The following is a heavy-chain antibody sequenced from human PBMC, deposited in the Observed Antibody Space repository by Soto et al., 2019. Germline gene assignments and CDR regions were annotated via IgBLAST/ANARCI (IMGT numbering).Heavy chain of an antibody. CDR3: ASRGWYSNPTYGQYYDY. V-gene: IGHV1-46*03. CDR2: INPSGGST. Sequence: QVQLVQSGAEVKKPGASVKVSCKASGYTFTSYYMHWVRQAPGQGLEWMGIINPSGGSTSYAQKFQGRVTMTRDTPTRTVYMELSSLSCEDTAVYYCASRGWYSNPTYGQYYDYRGQGTLVTVSS. CDR1: GYTFTSYY. D-gene: IGHD4-4*01. J-gene: IGHJ4*02.